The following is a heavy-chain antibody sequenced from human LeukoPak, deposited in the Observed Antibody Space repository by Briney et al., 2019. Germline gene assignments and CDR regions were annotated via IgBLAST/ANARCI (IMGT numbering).Heavy chain of an antibody. V-gene: IGHV1-18*01. D-gene: IGHD1-26*01. Sequence: ASVKVSCKASGYAFTSYGISWVRQAPGQGLEWMGWISAYNGNTNYAQKLQGRVTMTTDTSTSTAYMELRSLRSDDTAVYYCARLDVGATSYYYYYYMDVWGKGTTVTVSS. J-gene: IGHJ6*03. CDR2: ISAYNGNT. CDR1: GYAFTSYG. CDR3: ARLDVGATSYYYYYYMDV.